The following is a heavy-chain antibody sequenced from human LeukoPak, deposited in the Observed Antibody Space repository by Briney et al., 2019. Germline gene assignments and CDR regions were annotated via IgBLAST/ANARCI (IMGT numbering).Heavy chain of an antibody. CDR3: ARAAHAFDI. Sequence: PGRSLRLSCAASGFTFSSYAMHWVRQAPGKGLEWVAVISYDGSNKYYADSVKGRFTISRDNSKNTLYLQMNSLRAEDTAVYYCARAAHAFDIWGQGTMVSVSS. J-gene: IGHJ3*02. V-gene: IGHV3-30*04. CDR1: GFTFSSYA. CDR2: ISYDGSNK.